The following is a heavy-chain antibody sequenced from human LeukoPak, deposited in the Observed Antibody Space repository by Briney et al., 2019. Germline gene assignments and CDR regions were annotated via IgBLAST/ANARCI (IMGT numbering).Heavy chain of an antibody. CDR2: ISAYNGNT. D-gene: IGHD3-9*01. J-gene: IGHJ3*02. V-gene: IGHV1-18*01. Sequence: ASVKVSCKASGYTFTSYGISWVRQAPGQGLEWMGWISAYNGNTNYAQKLQGRVTMTTDTSTSTAYMELRSLRSDDTAVYYCARGRYFDPDPDAFDIWGQGTMVTVSS. CDR3: ARGRYFDPDPDAFDI. CDR1: GYTFTSYG.